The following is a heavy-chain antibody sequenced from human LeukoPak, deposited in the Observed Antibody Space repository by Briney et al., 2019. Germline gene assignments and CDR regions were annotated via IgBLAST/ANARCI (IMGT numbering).Heavy chain of an antibody. Sequence: GASVKLSCKASGYTFTVYYMHWGRHAPGQGLEWMGWISSSSGNTNYAQKFRDRVTMTTDKSTSTAYMELRSLRSDDTAVCYCAREHPHFGDLWNDYWGEGSPVTVSS. D-gene: IGHD3-10*01. CDR1: GYTFTVYY. CDR3: AREHPHFGDLWNDY. J-gene: IGHJ4*02. CDR2: ISSSSGNT. V-gene: IGHV1-18*04.